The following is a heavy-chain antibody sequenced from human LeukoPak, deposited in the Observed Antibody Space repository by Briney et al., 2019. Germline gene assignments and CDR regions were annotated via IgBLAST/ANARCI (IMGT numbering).Heavy chain of an antibody. D-gene: IGHD3-22*01. J-gene: IGHJ3*02. CDR1: GFIFSSYA. CDR3: AKVSVVAGRNAFDI. V-gene: IGHV3-23*01. CDR2: IGGSGTST. Sequence: GRSLRLSCAASGFIFSSYATSWVRQAPGKGLEWVSVIGGSGTSTYYADSVKGRFTISRDNSKNMLYLQMNSLRVEDTAIYYCAKVSVVAGRNAFDIWGQGTMVTVSS.